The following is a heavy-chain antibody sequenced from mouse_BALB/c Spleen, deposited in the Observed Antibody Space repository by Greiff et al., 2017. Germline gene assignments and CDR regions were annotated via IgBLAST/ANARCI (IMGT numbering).Heavy chain of an antibody. CDR2: ISSGGST. J-gene: IGHJ2*01. D-gene: IGHD2-4*01. CDR1: GFTFSSYA. CDR3: ARGYDYGGY. V-gene: IGHV5-6-5*01. Sequence: EVKLMESGGGLVKPGGSLKLSCAASGFTFSSYAMSWVRQTPEKRLEWVASISSGGSTYYPDSVKGRFTISRDNARNILYLQMSSLRSEDTAMYYCARGYDYGGYWGQGTTLTVSS.